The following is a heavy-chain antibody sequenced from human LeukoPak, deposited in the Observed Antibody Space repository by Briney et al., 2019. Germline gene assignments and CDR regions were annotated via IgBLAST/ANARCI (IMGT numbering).Heavy chain of an antibody. CDR1: GFTFSGYA. V-gene: IGHV3-23*01. CDR3: AKQWLVQNWFDP. J-gene: IGHJ5*02. D-gene: IGHD6-19*01. CDR2: VGGSGSGT. Sequence: GGSLRLSCAASGFTFSGYAMSWVRQAPGKGLEWVAAVGGSGSGTNYADSVKGRFTISRDNSKNTLYLQMNSLRAEDTAVYYCAKQWLVQNWFDPWGQGTLVTVSS.